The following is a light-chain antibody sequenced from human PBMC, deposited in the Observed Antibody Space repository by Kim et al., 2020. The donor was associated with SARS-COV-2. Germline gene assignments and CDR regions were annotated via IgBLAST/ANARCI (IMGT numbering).Light chain of an antibody. J-gene: IGLJ3*02. Sequence: VSPGQTASITCSGVDLGDKHVCWYQMTSGQSPILVMYQDTRRPSGIPGRFSGSNSGNTATLSISGTQAMDEADYYCQAWDGTSWVFGGGTQLTVL. V-gene: IGLV3-1*01. CDR1: DLGDKH. CDR3: QAWDGTSWV. CDR2: QDT.